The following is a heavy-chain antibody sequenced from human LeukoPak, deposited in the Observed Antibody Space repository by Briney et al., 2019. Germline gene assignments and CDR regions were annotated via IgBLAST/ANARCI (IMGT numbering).Heavy chain of an antibody. CDR1: GFTFSSYW. CDR2: IASDGSST. V-gene: IGHV3-74*01. CDR3: TRIYGTTPDY. J-gene: IGHJ4*02. Sequence: GGSLRLSCAASGFTFSSYWMNWVRQAPGKGLVWVSRIASDGSSTTYADSVKGRFTVSKDNSKNTLYPQMNSLRVEDTAVYYCTRIYGTTPDYWGQGTLVTVSS. D-gene: IGHD1-1*01.